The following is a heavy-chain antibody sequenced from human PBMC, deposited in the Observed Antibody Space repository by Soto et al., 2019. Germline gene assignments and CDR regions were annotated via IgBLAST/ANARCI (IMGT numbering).Heavy chain of an antibody. J-gene: IGHJ4*02. V-gene: IGHV3-48*03. CDR3: ARGNSPVDVY. Sequence: GGSLRLSCAASGFTFSSFEMNWVRQAPGKGLEWVSYITSTGTTIYYADSVKGRFTISRDNAKNSLYLQMNSLRAEDTAVYYCARGNSPVDVYWGPGAMLTVSS. CDR2: ITSTGTTI. D-gene: IGHD2-21*01. CDR1: GFTFSSFE.